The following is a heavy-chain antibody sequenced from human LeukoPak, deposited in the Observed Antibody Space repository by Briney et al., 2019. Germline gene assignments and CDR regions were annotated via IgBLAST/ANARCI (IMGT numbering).Heavy chain of an antibody. CDR3: VKSPWESCRDGGCYFDS. CDR1: GFTFSTYA. Sequence: PGGSLTLSCAASGFTFSTYAMAWVRQAPGKGLEWVSSINDGGGDAYYADSVKGRFIISRDNPKNTLFLQMNSLTAEDTATYYCVKSPWESCRDGGCYFDSWGQGTLVTVSS. CDR2: INDGGGDA. J-gene: IGHJ4*02. D-gene: IGHD2-8*01. V-gene: IGHV3-23*01.